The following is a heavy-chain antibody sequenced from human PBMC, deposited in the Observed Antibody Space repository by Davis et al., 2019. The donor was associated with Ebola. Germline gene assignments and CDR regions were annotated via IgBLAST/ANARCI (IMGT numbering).Heavy chain of an antibody. Sequence: GESLKISCGASGFTFSDAWMNWVRQAPGRGLEWVGRIKSITDGGTTDYAAPVKGRFTIPRDDSSDTVYLEMNSLRTEDTAVYYCTTYSLSRAFDSWGQGTLVTVSS. CDR3: TTYSLSRAFDS. D-gene: IGHD2-21*01. V-gene: IGHV3-15*01. J-gene: IGHJ4*02. CDR1: GFTFSDAW. CDR2: IKSITDGGTT.